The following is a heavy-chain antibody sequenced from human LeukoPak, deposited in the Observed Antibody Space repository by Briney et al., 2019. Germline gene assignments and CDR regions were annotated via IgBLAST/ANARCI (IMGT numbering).Heavy chain of an antibody. CDR1: GGTFSRLT. Sequence: ASVKVSCKASGGTFSRLTISWVRQAPGQGLEWMGGILPIFGTANYAQKFQGRVTITADESTSIASMELSRLRSDDTAVYYCAREEDYYDSSGYYLYYYYGMDVWGQGTTVTVSS. D-gene: IGHD3-22*01. CDR2: ILPIFGTA. CDR3: AREEDYYDSSGYYLYYYYGMDV. J-gene: IGHJ6*02. V-gene: IGHV1-69*13.